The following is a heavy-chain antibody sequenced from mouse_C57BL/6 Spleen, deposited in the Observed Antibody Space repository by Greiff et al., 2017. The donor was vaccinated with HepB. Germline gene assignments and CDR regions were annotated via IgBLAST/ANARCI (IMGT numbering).Heavy chain of an antibody. CDR3: ARCRYSNYLYWYFDV. V-gene: IGHV1-39*01. Sequence: VQLKESGPELVKPGASVKISCKASGYSFTDYNMNWVKQSNGKSLEWIGVINPNYGTTSYNQKFKGKATLTVDQSSSTAYMQLNSLTSEDSAVYYCARCRYSNYLYWYFDVWGTGTTVTVSS. D-gene: IGHD2-5*01. J-gene: IGHJ1*03. CDR2: INPNYGTT. CDR1: GYSFTDYN.